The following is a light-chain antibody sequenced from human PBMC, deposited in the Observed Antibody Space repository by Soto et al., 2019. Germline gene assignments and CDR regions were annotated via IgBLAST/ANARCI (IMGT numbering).Light chain of an antibody. CDR2: EVS. Sequence: QSALTQPASVSGSPGQSITISCTGTSSDVGGYNYVSWYQQHPAKAPKLMIYEVSNRPSGVSHRFSGSKSGNTASLTISGLQAEDEADSYCFSYTTSSTLVFGGGTQLTVL. CDR3: FSYTTSSTLV. V-gene: IGLV2-14*01. CDR1: SSDVGGYNY. J-gene: IGLJ3*02.